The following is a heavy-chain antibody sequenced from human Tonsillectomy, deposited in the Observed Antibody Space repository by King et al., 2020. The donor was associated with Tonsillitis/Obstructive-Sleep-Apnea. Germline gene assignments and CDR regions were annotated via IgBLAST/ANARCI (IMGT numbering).Heavy chain of an antibody. D-gene: IGHD3-10*01. V-gene: IGHV3-7*01. CDR3: VRDSGAFDI. CDR2: IKQDGSEK. Sequence: VQLVESGGGLVQPGGSQRLSCAASGFTFSSSWMSWVRQAPGKGLEWVANIKQDGSEKYYVDSVKGRFTISRDNAKNSLFLQMNSLRAEDTAVYYCVRDSGAFDIWGQGTMVTVSS. CDR1: GFTFSSSW. J-gene: IGHJ3*02.